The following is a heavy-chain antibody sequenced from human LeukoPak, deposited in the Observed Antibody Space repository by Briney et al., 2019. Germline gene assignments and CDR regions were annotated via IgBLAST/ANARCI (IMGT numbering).Heavy chain of an antibody. V-gene: IGHV3-74*01. CDR2: IKSDGGT. CDR3: ARAPSEIGGYYPEYFRH. D-gene: IGHD3-22*01. Sequence: GGSLRLSCAASGFTFSTYRVHWVRQAPGKGLVWVSRIKSDGGTNYADSVRGRFTIPRDNAKKTVSLQMNSLRPEDTGVYYCARAPSEIGGYYPEYFRHWGQGTLVTVSS. J-gene: IGHJ1*01. CDR1: GFTFSTYR.